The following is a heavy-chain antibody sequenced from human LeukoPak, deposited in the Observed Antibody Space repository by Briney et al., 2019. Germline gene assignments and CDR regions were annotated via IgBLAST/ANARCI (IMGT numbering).Heavy chain of an antibody. CDR3: ARELWLGELGGPFDY. D-gene: IGHD3-10*01. J-gene: IGHJ4*02. V-gene: IGHV3-53*01. CDR1: GFTVSSNY. CDR2: IYSGGST. Sequence: GGSLRLSCAASGFTVSSNYMSWVRQAPGKGLEWVSVIYSGGSTYYADSVKGRFTISRDNSKNTLYLQMNSLRAEDTAVYYCARELWLGELGGPFDYWGQGTLVTVSS.